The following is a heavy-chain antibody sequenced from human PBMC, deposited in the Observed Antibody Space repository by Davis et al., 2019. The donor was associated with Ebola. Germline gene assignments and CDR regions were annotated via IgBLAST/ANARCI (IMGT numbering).Heavy chain of an antibody. CDR2: IHYSGKT. J-gene: IGHJ4*02. Sequence: PSETLSLTCSVSGDSISSGDYYWTWIRQPPGKGLEWIGHIHYSGKTSYNPSLKSRVTISLDTSKNQFSLRLNSLTATDTAVYYCARLWISYSYFDYWGQGTLVPVSS. CDR1: GDSISSGDYY. D-gene: IGHD2-21*01. V-gene: IGHV4-30-4*08. CDR3: ARLWISYSYFDY.